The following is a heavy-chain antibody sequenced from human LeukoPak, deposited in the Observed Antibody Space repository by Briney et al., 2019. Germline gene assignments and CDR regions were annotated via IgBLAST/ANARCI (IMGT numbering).Heavy chain of an antibody. V-gene: IGHV4-38-2*01. CDR2: IYHSGST. J-gene: IGHJ4*02. CDR1: GYSISSGYY. Sequence: YPSETLSLTCAVSGYSISSGYYWGWIRQPPGKGLESIGNIYHSGSTYYNPSLKSLVTISIDTSKNQFSLKLSSVTAADTAVYYCARLGIAVAGTLDYWGQGTLVTVSS. D-gene: IGHD6-19*01. CDR3: ARLGIAVAGTLDY.